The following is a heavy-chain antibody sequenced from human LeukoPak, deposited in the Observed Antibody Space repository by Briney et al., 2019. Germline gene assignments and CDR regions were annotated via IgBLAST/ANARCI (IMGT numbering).Heavy chain of an antibody. CDR2: INPNNGGT. J-gene: IGHJ4*02. Sequence: ASVKVSCKASGYTLTAYYIHWVRQAPGQGFEWMGWINPNNGGTNYAQKFQGRVSMTRDTSISTVYMELSGLRSDDTAVYYCARGPSTGDFDYWGQGTLVTVSS. V-gene: IGHV1-2*02. D-gene: IGHD7-27*01. CDR3: ARGPSTGDFDY. CDR1: GYTLTAYY.